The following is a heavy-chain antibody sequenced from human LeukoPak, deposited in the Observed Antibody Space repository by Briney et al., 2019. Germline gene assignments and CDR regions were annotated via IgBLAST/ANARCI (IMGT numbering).Heavy chain of an antibody. D-gene: IGHD5-18*01. Sequence: QSGGCLRLSCAASALTLSLYGMHSARQAPGKGHELEAVISYEGGTQHHADSAKGRFIISRDNPRNTLYLQIDILRTEDTAVYYCASGYSYGSFDYWGQGALVTVSS. CDR1: ALTLSLYG. J-gene: IGHJ4*02. CDR3: ASGYSYGSFDY. V-gene: IGHV3-30*03. CDR2: ISYEGGTQ.